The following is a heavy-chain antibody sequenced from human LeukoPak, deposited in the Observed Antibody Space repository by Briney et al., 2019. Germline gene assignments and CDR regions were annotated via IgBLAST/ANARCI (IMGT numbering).Heavy chain of an antibody. Sequence: GAAVKVSCKASGYTFTGYYMHWGRQAPGQGLGWMGWINPNSGGTNYAQTVQGRVTMTRDTDNSTAYMELSRLRSDDTAVYYCASSQDIVVVPASYADYWGQGTLVTVSS. V-gene: IGHV1-2*02. D-gene: IGHD2-2*01. J-gene: IGHJ4*02. CDR1: GYTFTGYY. CDR3: ASSQDIVVVPASYADY. CDR2: INPNSGGT.